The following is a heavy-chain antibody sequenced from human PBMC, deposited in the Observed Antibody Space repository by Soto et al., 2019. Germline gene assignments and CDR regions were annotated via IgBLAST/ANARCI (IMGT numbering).Heavy chain of an antibody. J-gene: IGHJ4*02. Sequence: EVQLLESGGGLVEPGESLKLACTVSGFTFRKYAMNWVRQAPGKGLEWVSTTGGGIGPYYADSVKGRVTISRDLSKNTLYLKMNSLRADDTAVYYCGKVPDGVNSNSPDDWGQGTLVTVSS. D-gene: IGHD4-4*01. V-gene: IGHV3-23*01. CDR1: GFTFRKYA. CDR3: GKVPDGVNSNSPDD. CDR2: TGGGIGP.